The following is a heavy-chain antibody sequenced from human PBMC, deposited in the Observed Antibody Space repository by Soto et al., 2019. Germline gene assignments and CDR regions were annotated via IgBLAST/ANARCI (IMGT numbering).Heavy chain of an antibody. V-gene: IGHV3-30*03. CDR2: ISYDGVTI. J-gene: IGHJ6*02. D-gene: IGHD1-1*01. CDR3: ATGHTTNCYYYYFGMDV. CDR1: GFTFRSYA. Sequence: QVQVVESGGGVVQPGRSLRLSCAASGFTFRSYAMHWVRQAPGKGLEWVAVISYDGVTIYHADSVKGRFTISRDNFKDTLNFLMDSLRAADTAVYYCATGHTTNCYYYYFGMDVWGQGTTVTVSS.